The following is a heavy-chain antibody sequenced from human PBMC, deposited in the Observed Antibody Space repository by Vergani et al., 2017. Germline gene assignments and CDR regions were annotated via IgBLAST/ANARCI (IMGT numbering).Heavy chain of an antibody. D-gene: IGHD3-16*01. CDR3: AKGLGITLTAVWGGLDS. Sequence: QVQLVESGGGVVQPGRSLRLSCAASGFTFSSYAMHWVRQAPGKGLEWVAVISYDGSNKYYADSVKGRFTISRDNSKNTLFLEMNSLRTEDTATYFCAKGLGITLTAVWGGLDSWGPGTVVLVSS. CDR1: GFTFSSYA. CDR2: ISYDGSNK. V-gene: IGHV3-30-3*01. J-gene: IGHJ4*02.